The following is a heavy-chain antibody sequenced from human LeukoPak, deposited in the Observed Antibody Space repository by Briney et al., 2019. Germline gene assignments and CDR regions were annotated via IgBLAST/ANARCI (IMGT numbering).Heavy chain of an antibody. V-gene: IGHV3-23*01. J-gene: IGHJ4*02. D-gene: IGHD3-16*01. CDR1: GFTFRSHA. CDR3: AKMSRVSAWGSPFDY. Sequence: PGGSLRLSCVGSGFTFRSHAMSWVRQAPGKGLEWVSAISGSGGSTYYADSVKGRFTISRDNSKNTLYLQMNSLRAEDTAVYYCAKMSRVSAWGSPFDYWGQGTLVTVSS. CDR2: ISGSGGST.